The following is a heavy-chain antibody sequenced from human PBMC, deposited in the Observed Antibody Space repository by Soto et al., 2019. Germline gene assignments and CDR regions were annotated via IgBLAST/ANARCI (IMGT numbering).Heavy chain of an antibody. CDR3: AKEKDYDFTLGIDRYTSHY. CDR1: GFTFRTYA. D-gene: IGHD3-16*02. V-gene: IGHV3-23*01. Sequence: EVQLLESGGGVIQPGGSLRLSCTASGFTFRTYAMTWFRQAPGRGLEWGSAISGSAGTFYATSVKGRFTISRDNSRSTVYLQMHSLRAEDSAIYYCAKEKDYDFTLGIDRYTSHYWGRGTLVTVSS. CDR2: ISGSAGT. J-gene: IGHJ4*02.